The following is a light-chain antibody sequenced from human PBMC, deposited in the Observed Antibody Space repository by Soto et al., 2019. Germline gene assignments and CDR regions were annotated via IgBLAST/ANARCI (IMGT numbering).Light chain of an antibody. CDR3: VIWHSSAWV. Sequence: QPVLTQPSSLSASPGASPSLTCTLRSGINVGARWIYWYQQKPGSPPQFLLRYKSDSDKQQGSGVPSRFSGSKDASANAGILLISGLQSEDEADYYCVIWHSSAWVFGGGTKVTVL. V-gene: IGLV5-45*03. CDR2: YKSDSDK. CDR1: SGINVGARW. J-gene: IGLJ3*02.